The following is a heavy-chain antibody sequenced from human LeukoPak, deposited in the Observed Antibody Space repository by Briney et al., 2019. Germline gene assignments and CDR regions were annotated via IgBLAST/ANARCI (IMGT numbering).Heavy chain of an antibody. V-gene: IGHV3-7*01. CDR2: INQDGSER. J-gene: IGHJ6*03. Sequence: GGSLRLSCATSGFTFTNHWMSWVRQAPGKGLEWVANINQDGSERNYVDSVKGRFTISRDNAKNSLYLQMNSLRVEDTAVYYCARSRSGYYMDVWGKGTTVTVSS. CDR3: ARSRSGYYMDV. CDR1: GFTFTNHW. D-gene: IGHD3-10*01.